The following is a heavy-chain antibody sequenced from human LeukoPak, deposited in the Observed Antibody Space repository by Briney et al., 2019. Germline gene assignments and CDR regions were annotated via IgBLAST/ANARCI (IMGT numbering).Heavy chain of an antibody. Sequence: ASVKVSCKASGYTFTGYYMHWVRQAPGQGLEWMGWINPNSGGTNYAQKFQGRVTMTRDTSISTAYMELSRLRSDDTAVYYCARDDGDYYGSGSYYNYYYYYMDVWGKGTTVTISS. CDR1: GYTFTGYY. V-gene: IGHV1-2*02. CDR3: ARDDGDYYGSGSYYNYYYYYMDV. D-gene: IGHD3-10*01. CDR2: INPNSGGT. J-gene: IGHJ6*03.